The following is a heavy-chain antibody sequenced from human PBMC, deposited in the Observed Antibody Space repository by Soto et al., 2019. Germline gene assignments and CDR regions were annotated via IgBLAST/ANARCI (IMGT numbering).Heavy chain of an antibody. CDR3: ARSPPTYDGVHAFDI. Sequence: QVQLVQSGAEVKKPGASVKVSCKASGYTFSNSGINWVRQAPGQGLEWMGWISTYNGHTNYAQKLQGRVTMTTDTSTSTAYMELRSLRSDDTAVYYCARSPPTYDGVHAFDIWGQGTMVTVSS. D-gene: IGHD3-3*01. J-gene: IGHJ3*02. CDR2: ISTYNGHT. CDR1: GYTFSNSG. V-gene: IGHV1-18*01.